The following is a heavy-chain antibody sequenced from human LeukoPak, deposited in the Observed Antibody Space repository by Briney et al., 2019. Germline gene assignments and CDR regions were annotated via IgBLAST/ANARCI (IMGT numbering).Heavy chain of an antibody. J-gene: IGHJ4*02. V-gene: IGHV4-39*01. Sequence: PSETLSLTCTVSGGSISSSSYYWGWIRQPPGKGLEWIGSIYYSGSTYYNPSLKSRVTISVDTSKDQFSLKLSSVTAADTAVYYCVRRAARPERYFDYWGQGTLVTVSS. D-gene: IGHD6-6*01. CDR2: IYYSGST. CDR1: GGSISSSSYY. CDR3: VRRAARPERYFDY.